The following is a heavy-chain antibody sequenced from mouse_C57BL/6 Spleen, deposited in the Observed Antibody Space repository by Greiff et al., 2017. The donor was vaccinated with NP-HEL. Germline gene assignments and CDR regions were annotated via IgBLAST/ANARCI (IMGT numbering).Heavy chain of an antibody. CDR1: GFTFSDYG. J-gene: IGHJ4*01. Sequence: EVQVVESGGGLVKPGGSLKLSCAASGFTFSDYGMHWVRQAPEKGLEWVAYISSGSSTIYYADTVKGRFTISRDNAKNTLFLQMTSLRSEDTAMYYCAKTGTWAMDYWGQGTSVTVSS. CDR3: AKTGTWAMDY. CDR2: ISSGSSTI. D-gene: IGHD4-1*01. V-gene: IGHV5-17*01.